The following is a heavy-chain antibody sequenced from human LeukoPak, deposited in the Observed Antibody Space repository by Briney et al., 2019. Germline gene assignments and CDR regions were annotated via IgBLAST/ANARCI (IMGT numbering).Heavy chain of an antibody. CDR3: VSSLHGFSYGPGY. CDR2: ISPTTAYI. V-gene: IGHV3-21*01. J-gene: IGHJ4*02. CDR1: GFNFSAYT. Sequence: GGSLRLSCSTSGFNFSAYTMNWVRQAPGKGLDWVSSISPTTAYIHCADSMKGRFTISRDNARRSLYLQMNSPRVEDTAMYYCVSSLHGFSYGPGYWGQGTLVTVSS. D-gene: IGHD3-10*01.